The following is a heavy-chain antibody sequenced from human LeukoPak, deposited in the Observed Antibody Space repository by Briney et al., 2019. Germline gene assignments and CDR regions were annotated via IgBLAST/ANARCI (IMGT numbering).Heavy chain of an antibody. Sequence: PSETLSLTCTVSGGSISSYYRSWIRQPPGKGLEWIGYIYYSGSTNYNPSLKSRVTISVDTSKNQFSLKLSSVTAADTAVYYCARVLKAIRTDAFDIWGQGTMVTVSS. V-gene: IGHV4-59*01. CDR1: GGSISSYY. D-gene: IGHD3-10*01. J-gene: IGHJ3*02. CDR3: ARVLKAIRTDAFDI. CDR2: IYYSGST.